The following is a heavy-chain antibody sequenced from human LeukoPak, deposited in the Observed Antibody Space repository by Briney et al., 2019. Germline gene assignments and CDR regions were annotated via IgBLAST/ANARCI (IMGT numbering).Heavy chain of an antibody. CDR3: ARDRRSYYYDSSGYPGGYFDY. CDR2: IYSGGST. CDR1: GFTVSSNY. V-gene: IGHV3-66*01. J-gene: IGHJ4*02. Sequence: GGSLRLSCAASGFTVSSNYMSWVRQAPGKGLEWVSVIYSGGSTYYADSVKGRFTISRDNSKNTLYLQMNSLRAEDTAVYYCARDRRSYYYDSSGYPGGYFDYWGQGTLVTVSS. D-gene: IGHD3-22*01.